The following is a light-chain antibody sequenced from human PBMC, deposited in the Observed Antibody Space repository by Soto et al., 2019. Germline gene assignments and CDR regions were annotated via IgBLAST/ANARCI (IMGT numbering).Light chain of an antibody. J-gene: IGKJ1*01. CDR2: GAS. CDR3: QQYNNWPPWT. Sequence: EIVMTQSPANLSLSPGERATLSCRASQSVSSSYLAWYQQKPGQAPRLLIYGASTRATGIPARFSGSGSGTEFTLTISSLQSEDFAVYYCQQYNNWPPWTFGQGTKVDIK. CDR1: QSVSSSY. V-gene: IGKV3-15*01.